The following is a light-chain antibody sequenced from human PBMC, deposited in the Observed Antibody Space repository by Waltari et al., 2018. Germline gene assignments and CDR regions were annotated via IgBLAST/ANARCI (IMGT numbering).Light chain of an antibody. Sequence: QSALTQPASVSGSPGQSITTSCTGTTSDIGYYYYFSWYQQFPGKAPKLMIYDVTKRPSGVSSRFSGSKSGNTASLTISGLQAEDEGDYYCCSFRGGDSFVFGTGTRVTVV. J-gene: IGLJ1*01. CDR1: TSDIGYYYY. CDR3: CSFRGGDSFV. CDR2: DVT. V-gene: IGLV2-14*03.